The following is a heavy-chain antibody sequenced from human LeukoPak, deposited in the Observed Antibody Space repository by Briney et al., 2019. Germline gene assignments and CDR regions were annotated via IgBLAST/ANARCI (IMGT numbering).Heavy chain of an antibody. CDR1: GFTFSSYG. V-gene: IGHV3-33*06. J-gene: IGHJ4*02. CDR3: AKHGDTAMWLDY. CDR2: IWYDGSNK. Sequence: GGSLRLSCAASGFTFSSYGMHWVRQAPGKGLEWVAVIWYDGSNKYYADSVKGRFTISRDSSKNTLNLQMNSLRAEDTAVYYCAKHGDTAMWLDYWGQGTRVTVSS. D-gene: IGHD5-18*01.